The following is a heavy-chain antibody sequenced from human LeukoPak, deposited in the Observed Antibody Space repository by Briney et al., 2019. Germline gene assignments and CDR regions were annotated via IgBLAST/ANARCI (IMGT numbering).Heavy chain of an antibody. CDR2: IYYSGST. CDR3: ARGGYSYGYGMDV. D-gene: IGHD5-18*01. V-gene: IGHV4-39*01. CDR1: GDSISTRSYY. J-gene: IGHJ6*02. Sequence: SETLSLTCTVSGDSISTRSYYWGWIRQPPGKGLEWIGSIYYSGSTYYNPSLKSRVTISVDTSKNQFSLKLSSVTAADTAVYYCARGGYSYGYGMDVWGQGTTVTVSS.